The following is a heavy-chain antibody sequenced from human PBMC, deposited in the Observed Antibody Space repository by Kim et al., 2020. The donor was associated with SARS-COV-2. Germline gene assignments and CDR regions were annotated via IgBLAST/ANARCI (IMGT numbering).Heavy chain of an antibody. Sequence: ASVKVSCKASGYTFTGYYMHWVRQAPGQGLEWMGWINPNSGGTNYAQKFQGRDTMTRDTSISTAYMELSRLRSDDTAVYYCARDHEYSSPPRDYWGQGTLVTVSS. CDR3: ARDHEYSSPPRDY. V-gene: IGHV1-2*02. CDR2: INPNSGGT. J-gene: IGHJ4*02. CDR1: GYTFTGYY. D-gene: IGHD6-6*01.